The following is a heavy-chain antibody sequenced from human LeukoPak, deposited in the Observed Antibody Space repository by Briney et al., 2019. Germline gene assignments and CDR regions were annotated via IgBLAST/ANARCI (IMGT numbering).Heavy chain of an antibody. V-gene: IGHV4-59*02. J-gene: IGHJ4*02. CDR3: ARHLLWFGELLYAEDY. Sequence: SETLSLTCTVSGGSVISYYWSWIRQPPGKGLEWIGYIYSSGSTVYNPSLKSRLTISVDTSKNQFSLKLSSVTAADTAVYYCARHLLWFGELLYAEDYWGQGTLVTVSS. CDR1: GGSVISYY. CDR2: IYSSGST. D-gene: IGHD3-10*01.